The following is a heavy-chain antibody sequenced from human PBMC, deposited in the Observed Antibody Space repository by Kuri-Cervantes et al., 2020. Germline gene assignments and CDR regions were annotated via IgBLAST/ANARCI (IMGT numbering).Heavy chain of an antibody. CDR2: IYHSGST. CDR3: ARVSARRVYYDSSGYDAEYYFDY. J-gene: IGHJ4*02. CDR1: GGSISTYY. Sequence: SETLSLTCTVSGGSISTYYWSWIRQPPGKGLEWIGYIYHSGSTNHNPSLKSRVTISVDTSKNQFSLRLSSVTAADTAVYYCARVSARRVYYDSSGYDAEYYFDYWGQGTLVTVSS. D-gene: IGHD3-22*01. V-gene: IGHV4-59*01.